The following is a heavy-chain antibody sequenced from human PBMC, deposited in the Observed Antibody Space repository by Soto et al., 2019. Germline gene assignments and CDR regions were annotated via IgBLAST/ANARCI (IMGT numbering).Heavy chain of an antibody. CDR1: GGTFSSYA. Sequence: QVQLVQSGAEVKKPGSSVKVSCKASGGTFSSYALSWVQQAPGQGLEWMGGIIPIFGTANYAQKFQGRVTINADKSTSTAYIELSSLRSDDTAVYYCARDRSDSSGDYPTGYWGQGTLVTVSS. CDR3: ARDRSDSSGDYPTGY. V-gene: IGHV1-69*06. D-gene: IGHD3-22*01. CDR2: IIPIFGTA. J-gene: IGHJ4*02.